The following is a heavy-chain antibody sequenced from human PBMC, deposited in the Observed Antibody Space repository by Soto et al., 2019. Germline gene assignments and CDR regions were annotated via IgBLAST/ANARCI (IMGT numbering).Heavy chain of an antibody. CDR3: ATSGYSYGPYYFDY. CDR1: GGSISSGDYY. Sequence: PSETLSLTCSVSGGSISSGDYYWSWIRQPPGKGLEWIGYIYYSGSTYYNPSLKSRVTISVDTSKNQFSLKLSSVTAADTAVYYCATSGYSYGPYYFDYWGQGTLVTVSS. J-gene: IGHJ4*02. CDR2: IYYSGST. D-gene: IGHD5-18*01. V-gene: IGHV4-30-4*01.